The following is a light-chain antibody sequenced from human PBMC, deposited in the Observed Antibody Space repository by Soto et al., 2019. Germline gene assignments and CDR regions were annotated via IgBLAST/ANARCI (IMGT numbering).Light chain of an antibody. CDR1: QSVRSNY. Sequence: EIVLTQSPGTLSLSPGETATLSCRASQSVRSNYLAWYQQKPGQAPRFLIYDVSSRATGIPDRFSGSGSGTDFTLTISRLEPEDFAVYYCQQYGSSPLTFGGGTKVEIK. V-gene: IGKV3-20*01. CDR2: DVS. CDR3: QQYGSSPLT. J-gene: IGKJ4*01.